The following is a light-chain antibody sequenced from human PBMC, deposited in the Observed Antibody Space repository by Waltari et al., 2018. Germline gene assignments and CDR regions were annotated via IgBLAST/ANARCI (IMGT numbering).Light chain of an antibody. Sequence: DIQMTQAPSSLSASVGDRVTITCRASQSISTYLNWYHQKPGKAPKLLIYGASGLHGGAPSRFSGSGSGTDFTLTISSLQPEDFATYYCQQSYSTPFTFGPGTKVDIK. CDR1: QSISTY. CDR3: QQSYSTPFT. CDR2: GAS. J-gene: IGKJ3*01. V-gene: IGKV1-39*01.